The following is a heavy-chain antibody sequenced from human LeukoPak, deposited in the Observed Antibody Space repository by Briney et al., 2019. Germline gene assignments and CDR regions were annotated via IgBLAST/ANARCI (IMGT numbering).Heavy chain of an antibody. CDR1: GFTFSCYS. V-gene: IGHV3-23*01. J-gene: IGHJ4*02. Sequence: PGGSLRLSCAASGFTFSCYSMSWVRQAPGKGLEWVSAITYSGEYTDYADSVKGRFTISRDNSKNTLYLQMSSLRADDTAVYFCAKRSSGTSGYFDSWGQGTLVTVSS. CDR3: AKRSSGTSGYFDS. D-gene: IGHD6-25*01. CDR2: ITYSGEYT.